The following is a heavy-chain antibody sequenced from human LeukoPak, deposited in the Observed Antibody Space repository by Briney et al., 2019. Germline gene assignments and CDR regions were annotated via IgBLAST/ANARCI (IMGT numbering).Heavy chain of an antibody. J-gene: IGHJ4*02. D-gene: IGHD3-10*01. CDR3: ARVMPELWFGXFYFDY. CDR2: TSSSSSTI. V-gene: IGHV3-48*04. Sequence: GGSLRLSCAASGLTFSGYDMSWVRQAPGKGLEWVSYTSSSSSTIYYADSVKSRFTISRDNAKNSLYLQMNSLRAEDTAVYYCARVMPELWFGXFYFDYWGQGTLVTVSS. CDR1: GLTFSGYD.